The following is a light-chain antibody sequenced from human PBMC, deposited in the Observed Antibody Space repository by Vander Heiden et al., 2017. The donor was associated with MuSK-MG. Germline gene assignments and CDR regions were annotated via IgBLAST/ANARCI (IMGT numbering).Light chain of an antibody. CDR1: QSISSY. V-gene: IGKV1-39*01. J-gene: IGKJ1*01. CDR3: QQSYSTPWT. Sequence: DIQMTQPPYSLSASVGDRVTITCRASQSISSYLNWYQQKPGKAPKLLIYAASSLQSGVPSRFSGSGSGTEFTLTISSLQPEDFATYYCQQSYSTPWTFGQGTKVEIK. CDR2: AAS.